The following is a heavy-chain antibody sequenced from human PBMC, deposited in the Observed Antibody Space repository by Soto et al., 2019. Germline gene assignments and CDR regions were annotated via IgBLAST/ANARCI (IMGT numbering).Heavy chain of an antibody. V-gene: IGHV3-30*18. CDR2: ASYDGSYK. J-gene: IGHJ4*02. D-gene: IGHD5-12*01. CDR3: AEERCVVVTTPDLDD. CDR1: GFTFSSFG. Sequence: QVQLVESGGGVVQPGRSLRLSCAASGFTFSSFGMHWVRQAPGKGLEWVAVASYDGSYKYYEDSVKGRFTSSRDNSKGTLYVQMNSRRAEDTAGYYGAEERCVVVTTPDLDDWGQGTLITVSS.